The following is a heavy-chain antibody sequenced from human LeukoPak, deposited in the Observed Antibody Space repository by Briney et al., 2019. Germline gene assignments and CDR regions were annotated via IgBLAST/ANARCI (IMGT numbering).Heavy chain of an antibody. V-gene: IGHV3-49*03. J-gene: IGHJ4*02. CDR3: TRPYYGSGSYYDYFDY. D-gene: IGHD3-10*01. CDR2: NRRKAYGGTT. Sequence: PGRSLRLSCTASGFTFGDYAMSRFREAPGKGLEWVGLNRRKAYGGTTEYAACVKGRFTISRDDSKSIAYLQMNSLKTEDTAVYYCTRPYYGSGSYYDYFDYWGQGTLVTASS. CDR1: GFTFGDYA.